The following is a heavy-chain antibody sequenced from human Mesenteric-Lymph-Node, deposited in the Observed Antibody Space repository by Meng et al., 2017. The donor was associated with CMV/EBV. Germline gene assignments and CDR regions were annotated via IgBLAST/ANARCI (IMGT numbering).Heavy chain of an antibody. CDR3: ARDSGLYITIFGEWLGGMDV. CDR1: GFTFSSYA. J-gene: IGHJ6*02. V-gene: IGHV3-30-3*01. Sequence: GESLKISCVASGFTFSSYAMHWVRQAPGKGLEWVAVISYDGSNKYYADSVKGRFTISRDNSKNTLYLQMNSLRAEDTAVYYCARDSGLYITIFGEWLGGMDVWGQGTTVTVSS. CDR2: ISYDGSNK. D-gene: IGHD3-3*01.